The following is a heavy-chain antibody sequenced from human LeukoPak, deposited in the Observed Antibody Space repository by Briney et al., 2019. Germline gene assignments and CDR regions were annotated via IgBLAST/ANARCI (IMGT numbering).Heavy chain of an antibody. CDR1: GFTFSSYA. J-gene: IGHJ4*02. D-gene: IGHD2-8*01. V-gene: IGHV3-23*01. CDR2: ISDSGDYT. Sequence: GGSLTLSCAGSGFTFSSYAMSWVRQAPGQGLEWVSVISDSGDYTSYADSVRGRFTISRDNSRNTLYLQMISLRPEDTAVYYCAKDTYIGKYCTNGVCSPFDYWGQGTLVTVSS. CDR3: AKDTYIGKYCTNGVCSPFDY.